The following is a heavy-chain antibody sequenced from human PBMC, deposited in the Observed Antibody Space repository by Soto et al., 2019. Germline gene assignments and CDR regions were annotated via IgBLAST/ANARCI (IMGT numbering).Heavy chain of an antibody. CDR2: IWYDGSNK. CDR3: ARDQAGSCPDY. Sequence: QVQLVESGGGVVQPGRSLRLSCAASGFTFSSYGMHWVRQATGKGLEWVAVIWYDGSNKYYADSVKGRFTISRDNSKNTLYLQMNSLRSEDTAVYYCARDQAGSCPDYCGQGTLVTVSS. V-gene: IGHV3-33*01. CDR1: GFTFSSYG. J-gene: IGHJ4*02. D-gene: IGHD2-15*01.